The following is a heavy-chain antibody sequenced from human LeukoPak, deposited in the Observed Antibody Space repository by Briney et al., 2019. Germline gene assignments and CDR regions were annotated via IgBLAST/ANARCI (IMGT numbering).Heavy chain of an antibody. J-gene: IGHJ4*02. CDR2: VSASGGRT. Sequence: GGSLRLSCATSGFTFSNYWVHWVRQAPGKGLEWVSRVSASGGRTYYADSVKGRFTISRDNSKNTMSLQMNNLRADDTAVYYCAKSHASGSFYDYWGQGTLVTVSS. CDR3: AKSHASGSFYDY. D-gene: IGHD3-10*01. CDR1: GFTFSNYW. V-gene: IGHV3-23*01.